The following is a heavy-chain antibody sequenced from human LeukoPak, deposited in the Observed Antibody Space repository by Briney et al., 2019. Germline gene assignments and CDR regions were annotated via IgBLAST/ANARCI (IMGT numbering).Heavy chain of an antibody. Sequence: GGSLRLSCTGFGFTFRDYAVSWVRQAPGKGLECIGFIRSKVYGGTTEYAASVKGRFTISSDDSKSIAYLQMNSLKTEDTAVYYCTRDPYYFDSSGYYHHAFDIWGQGTMVAVSS. CDR2: IRSKVYGGTT. V-gene: IGHV3-49*04. CDR3: TRDPYYFDSSGYYHHAFDI. CDR1: GFTFRDYA. D-gene: IGHD3-22*01. J-gene: IGHJ3*02.